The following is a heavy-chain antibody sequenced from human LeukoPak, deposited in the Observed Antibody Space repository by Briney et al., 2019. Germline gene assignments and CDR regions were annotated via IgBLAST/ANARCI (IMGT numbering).Heavy chain of an antibody. CDR2: ISYDGSNK. CDR3: ATGRGYSYGSRPGWFDP. J-gene: IGHJ5*02. Sequence: GGSLRLSCAASGFTFSSYGMHWVRQAPGKGLEWVAVISYDGSNKYYADSVKGRFTISRDNSKNTLYLQMNSLRAEDTAVYYCATGRGYSYGSRPGWFDPWGQGTLVTVSS. CDR1: GFTFSSYG. V-gene: IGHV3-30*03. D-gene: IGHD5-18*01.